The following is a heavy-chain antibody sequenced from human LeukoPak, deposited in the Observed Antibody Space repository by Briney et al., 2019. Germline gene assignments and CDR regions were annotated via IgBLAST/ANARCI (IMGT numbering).Heavy chain of an antibody. CDR3: ARHGKDYYDSSGYYYN. V-gene: IGHV5-51*01. J-gene: IGHJ4*02. D-gene: IGHD3-22*01. CDR2: IYPGDSDT. CDR1: GYRFTSYW. Sequence: GESLKISCKGSGYRFTSYWIGWVRQMPGKGLEWMGIIYPGDSDTRYSPSFQGQVTISADKSISTAYLQWSSLKASDTAMYYCARHGKDYYDSSGYYYNWGQGTLVTVSS.